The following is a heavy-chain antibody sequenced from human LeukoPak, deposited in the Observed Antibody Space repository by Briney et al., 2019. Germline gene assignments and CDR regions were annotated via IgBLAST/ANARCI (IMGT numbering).Heavy chain of an antibody. CDR2: IFYSGNT. CDR1: GGSVSSGSYY. CDR3: ARQIYSGSAIDH. D-gene: IGHD1-26*01. Sequence: SETLSLTCTVSGGSVSSGSYYWSWIRQPPGKGLEWIGSIFYSGNTYYNPSLKSRVTISVDTSKNQFSLRLSSVTAADTAVYYCARQIYSGSAIDHWGQGTLVTVSS. J-gene: IGHJ4*02. V-gene: IGHV4-39*01.